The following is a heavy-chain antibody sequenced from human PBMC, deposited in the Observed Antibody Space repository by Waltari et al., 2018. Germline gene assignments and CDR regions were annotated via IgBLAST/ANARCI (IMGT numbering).Heavy chain of an antibody. Sequence: QVQLVESGGGVVQPGRSLRLSCAASGFTFSSYAMHWVRQAPGKGLEWVAVISYDGSNKSYADSVKGRFTISRDNSKNTLYLQMNSLRAEDTAVYYCARAGGSSSHWYFDLWGRGTLVTVSS. V-gene: IGHV3-30-3*01. CDR1: GFTFSSYA. CDR3: ARAGGSSSHWYFDL. J-gene: IGHJ2*01. CDR2: ISYDGSNK.